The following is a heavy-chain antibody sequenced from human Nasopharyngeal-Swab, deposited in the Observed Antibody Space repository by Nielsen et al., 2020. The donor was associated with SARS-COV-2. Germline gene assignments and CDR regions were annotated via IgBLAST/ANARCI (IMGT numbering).Heavy chain of an antibody. D-gene: IGHD5-24*01. Sequence: GGSLRLSCAASGFDVSGNYMSWFRQAPGKGLEWVSVMYAGGDIYYADSVKGRFTISGDSSKNTLYLQMNSLTVEDTALYYCARDRRDVDNQWGQGTLVTVSS. CDR3: ARDRRDVDNQ. CDR1: GFDVSGNY. V-gene: IGHV3-53*01. CDR2: MYAGGDI. J-gene: IGHJ4*02.